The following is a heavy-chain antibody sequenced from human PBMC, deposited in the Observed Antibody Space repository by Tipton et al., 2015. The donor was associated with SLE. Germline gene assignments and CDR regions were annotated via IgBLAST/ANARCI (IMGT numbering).Heavy chain of an antibody. CDR1: GFTFSSYA. D-gene: IGHD4-11*01. CDR2: ISGSGGST. Sequence: GSLRLSCAASGFTFSSYAMSWVRQAPGKGLEWVSAISGSGGSTYYADSVKGRFTISRDNSKNTLYLQMNSLRAEDTAVYYCAKPYSNYPVSYWYFDLWGRGTLVTVSS. CDR3: AKPYSNYPVSYWYFDL. V-gene: IGHV3-23*01. J-gene: IGHJ2*01.